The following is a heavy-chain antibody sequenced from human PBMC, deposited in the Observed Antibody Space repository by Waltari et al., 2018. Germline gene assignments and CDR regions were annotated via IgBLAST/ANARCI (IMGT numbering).Heavy chain of an antibody. CDR1: GGSFSGYY. J-gene: IGHJ4*02. CDR3: ARAKYYYDSSGYYGY. V-gene: IGHV4-34*01. Sequence: QVQLQQWGAGLLKPSETLSLTCAVYGGSFSGYYWSWIRQPPGKGLEWIGEINHSGSTNYHPSLKSRVTISVDTSKNQFSLKLSSVTAADTAVYYCARAKYYYDSSGYYGYWGQGTLVTVSS. D-gene: IGHD3-22*01. CDR2: INHSGST.